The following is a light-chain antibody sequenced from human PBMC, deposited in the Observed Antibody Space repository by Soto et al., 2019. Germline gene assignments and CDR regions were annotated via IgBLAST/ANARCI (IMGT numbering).Light chain of an antibody. CDR1: QGISGA. Sequence: AIQLTQSPSSLSASVGDRVTITCRASQGISGALAWYQGKPGKPPKLLIYDASTLQSGVPSRFSGSGSGTDFTRPIRSLQPEDFATYYCQQYNSYLRTFCQGAKVGIK. CDR3: QQYNSYLRT. CDR2: DAS. V-gene: IGKV1-13*02. J-gene: IGKJ1*01.